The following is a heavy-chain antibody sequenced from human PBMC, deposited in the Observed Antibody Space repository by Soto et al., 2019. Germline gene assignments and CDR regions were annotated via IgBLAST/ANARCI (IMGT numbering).Heavy chain of an antibody. D-gene: IGHD3-3*01. V-gene: IGHV1-69*01. J-gene: IGHJ4*02. CDR1: GGTFSTYA. CDR3: AREARNYDFWSSYYSPDLFDY. Sequence: QVQLVQSGAEVKKPGSSVKVSCKASGGTFSTYAVSWVRQAPGQGLEWMGGIIPFFDLANYAQNFQGRVTITADEPTGTAYMELSSLRSDDTAVYYCAREARNYDFWSSYYSPDLFDYWGQGTLVTVSS. CDR2: IIPFFDLA.